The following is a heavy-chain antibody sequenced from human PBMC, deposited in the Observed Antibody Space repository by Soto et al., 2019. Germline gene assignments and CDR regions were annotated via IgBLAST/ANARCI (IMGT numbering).Heavy chain of an antibody. J-gene: IGHJ4*02. CDR2: TNPSGGST. D-gene: IGHD5-12*01. CDR1: GYTFTSYY. Sequence: ASVKVSCKASGYTFTSYYMHWVRQAPGQGLEWMGITNPSGGSTSYAQKFQGRVTMTRDTSTSTVYMELSSLRSEDTAVYYCGRDRIVATISSKAFDYWGQGTLVTVSS. CDR3: GRDRIVATISSKAFDY. V-gene: IGHV1-46*03.